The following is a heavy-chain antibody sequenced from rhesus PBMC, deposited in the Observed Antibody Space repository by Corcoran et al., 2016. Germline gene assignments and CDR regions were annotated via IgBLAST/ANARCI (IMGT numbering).Heavy chain of an antibody. CDR2: ISGSSGSP. Sequence: QVQLQESGPGLVKPSETLSLTCAVSGGPFSGYYWGWIRQPPGKGLESLGYISGSSGSPAYHPTLKSRVTISTDTSKKQLSLKLSSVTAADTAVYYCARDRYSGYSYYFDYWGQGVLVTVSS. V-gene: IGHV4-165*01. J-gene: IGHJ4*01. D-gene: IGHD5-24*01. CDR1: GGPFSGYY. CDR3: ARDRYSGYSYYFDY.